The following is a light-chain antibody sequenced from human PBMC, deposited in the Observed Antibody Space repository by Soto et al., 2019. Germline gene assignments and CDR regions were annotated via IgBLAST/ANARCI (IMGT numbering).Light chain of an antibody. V-gene: IGKV1-5*01. Sequence: DIQMTQSPSTLSASVGDRVTITCRASQSISSWLAWYQHKPGKAPKLLIYDAYSLESGVPSRFSVSGSGTEFMLTISSLQPDDFANYYCEQYNSYSWKFGQGTKVEI. CDR3: EQYNSYSWK. J-gene: IGKJ1*01. CDR1: QSISSW. CDR2: DAY.